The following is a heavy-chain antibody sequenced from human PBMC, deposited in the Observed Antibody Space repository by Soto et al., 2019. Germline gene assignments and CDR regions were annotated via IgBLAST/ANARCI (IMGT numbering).Heavy chain of an antibody. Sequence: GGSLRLSCAASGFTFSDHYMDWFRQAPGKGLEWVGRSRNKANSYTTEYAASVKGRFTISRDDSKNSLYLQMNSLKTEDTAVYFCARTRVCSGCTCCFPLDSWGQGTLVTVSS. D-gene: IGHD2-15*01. J-gene: IGHJ4*02. CDR3: ARTRVCSGCTCCFPLDS. CDR1: GFTFSDHY. CDR2: SRNKANSYTT. V-gene: IGHV3-72*01.